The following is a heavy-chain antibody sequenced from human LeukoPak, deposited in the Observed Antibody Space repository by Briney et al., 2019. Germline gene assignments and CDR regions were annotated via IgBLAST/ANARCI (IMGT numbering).Heavy chain of an antibody. Sequence: GGSLRLSCAASGFIFSNYWMHWVRQAPGKGLVWVSRINSDVSSTSYADSVKGRFTISRDNAKNTLYLQMNSLRAEDTAVYYCARGYGYNSGSFDYWGQGTMVSVSS. V-gene: IGHV3-74*01. CDR1: GFIFSNYW. J-gene: IGHJ4*02. D-gene: IGHD6-19*01. CDR2: INSDVSST. CDR3: ARGYGYNSGSFDY.